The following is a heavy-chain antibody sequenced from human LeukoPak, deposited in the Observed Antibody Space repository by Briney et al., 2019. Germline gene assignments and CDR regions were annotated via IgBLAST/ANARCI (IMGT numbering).Heavy chain of an antibody. D-gene: IGHD3-10*01. CDR1: GGSISSGDYY. CDR3: ARYPGSRGFDY. J-gene: IGHJ4*02. CDR2: IYYSGST. V-gene: IGHV4-30-4*01. Sequence: PSQTLSLTCTVSGGSISSGDYYWSWLRQPPGKGLEWIWYIYYSGSTYYNPSLKSRVTISVDTSKNQFSLKLSSVTAADTAVYYCARYPGSRGFDYWGRGTLVTVSS.